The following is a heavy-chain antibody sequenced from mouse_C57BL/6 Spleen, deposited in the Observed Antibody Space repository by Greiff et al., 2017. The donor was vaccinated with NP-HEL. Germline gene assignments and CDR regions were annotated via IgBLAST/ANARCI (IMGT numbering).Heavy chain of an antibody. D-gene: IGHD2-4*01. Sequence: ESGPGLVKPSQSLSLTCSVTGYSITSGYYWNWIRQFPGNKLEWMGYISYDGSNNYNPSLKNRISITRDTSKNQFFLKLNSVTTEDTATYYCARDDYGYYAMDYWGQGTSVTVSS. CDR3: ARDDYGYYAMDY. CDR1: GYSITSGYY. J-gene: IGHJ4*01. V-gene: IGHV3-6*01. CDR2: ISYDGSN.